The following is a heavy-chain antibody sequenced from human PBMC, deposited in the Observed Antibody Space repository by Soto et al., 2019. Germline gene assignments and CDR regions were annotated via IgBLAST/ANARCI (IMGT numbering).Heavy chain of an antibody. J-gene: IGHJ4*02. CDR1: GGSISSSSYY. V-gene: IGHV4-39*01. D-gene: IGHD2-15*01. CDR3: VVVVADLPDY. Sequence: SSETLSLTCTVSGGSISSSSYYWGWIRQPPGKGLEWIGSIYYSGSTYYNPSLKSRVTISVDTSKNQFSLKLSSVTAADTAVYYCVVVVADLPDYWGQGTLVTVSS. CDR2: IYYSGST.